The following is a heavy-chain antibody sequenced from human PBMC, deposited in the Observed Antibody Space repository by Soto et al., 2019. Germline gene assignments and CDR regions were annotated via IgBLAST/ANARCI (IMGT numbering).Heavy chain of an antibody. Sequence: ASVKVSCKASGYTFTSYYMHWVRQAPGQGLEWMGIINPSGGSTSYAQKFQGRVTMTRDTSTSTVYMELSSLRYEDTAVYYCATLKGPYSSSWEHWDYWGQGTLVTVSS. V-gene: IGHV1-46*01. CDR3: ATLKGPYSSSWEHWDY. CDR2: INPSGGST. D-gene: IGHD6-13*01. J-gene: IGHJ4*02. CDR1: GYTFTSYY.